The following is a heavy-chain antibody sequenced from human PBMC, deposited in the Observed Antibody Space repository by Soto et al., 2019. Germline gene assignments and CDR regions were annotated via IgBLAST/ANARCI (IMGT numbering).Heavy chain of an antibody. CDR3: AREGGFADILVVPAAMAIGHWFDP. D-gene: IGHD2-2*01. CDR1: GYTLTVLS. CDR2: FDPEDGET. Sequence: ASVKVSCKVSGYTLTVLSMHWVRQAPGKGLEWMGGFDPEDGETIYAQKFQGRVTMTEDTSTDTAYMELSRLRSEDTAVYYCAREGGFADILVVPAAMAIGHWFDPWGQGTLVTVSS. J-gene: IGHJ5*02. V-gene: IGHV1-24*01.